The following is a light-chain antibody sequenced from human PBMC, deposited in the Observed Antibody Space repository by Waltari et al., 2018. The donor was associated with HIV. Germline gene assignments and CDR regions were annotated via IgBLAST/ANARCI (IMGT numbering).Light chain of an antibody. CDR1: CSNIGSHY. Sequence: SVLTQPPSASGTPGQRVPITCSGSCSNIGSHYVFWNQQLPGTAPNLLMHRNHQRPSGVPDRFSDSTSGTSASLAISGLRSEDEADYYCATWDDSLSGVLFGGGTKLTVL. CDR3: ATWDDSLSGVL. J-gene: IGLJ2*01. CDR2: RNH. V-gene: IGLV1-47*01.